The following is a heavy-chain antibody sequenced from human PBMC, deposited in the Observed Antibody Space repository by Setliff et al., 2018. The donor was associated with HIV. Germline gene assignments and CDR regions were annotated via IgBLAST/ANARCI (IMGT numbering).Heavy chain of an antibody. Sequence: GESLKISCKGSKYSFSTYWIGWVRQMPGKGLEWMGIIYPGDSDTRYSPSVQGQVTISADKSISTAYLQWSSLKASDTAMYYCASYLYSSGWHRSPHYFDYWGQGTLGTVSS. D-gene: IGHD6-19*01. CDR1: KYSFSTYW. V-gene: IGHV5-51*01. CDR3: ASYLYSSGWHRSPHYFDY. J-gene: IGHJ4*02. CDR2: IYPGDSDT.